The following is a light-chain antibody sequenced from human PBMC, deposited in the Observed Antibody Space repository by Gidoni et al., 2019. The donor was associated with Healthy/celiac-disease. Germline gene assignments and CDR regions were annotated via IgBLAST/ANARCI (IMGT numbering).Light chain of an antibody. CDR2: GNS. CDR1: SSNIGAGYD. CDR3: QSYDSSLSGPV. Sequence: QSVLTQPPSGSGAPGQRVTISCTGSSSNIGAGYDVPWYQQLPGTAPKLLIYGNSHRPSGVPDRFSGSKSGTSASLAITGLQAEDEADYYCQSYDSSLSGPVFGGGTKLTVL. V-gene: IGLV1-40*01. J-gene: IGLJ2*01.